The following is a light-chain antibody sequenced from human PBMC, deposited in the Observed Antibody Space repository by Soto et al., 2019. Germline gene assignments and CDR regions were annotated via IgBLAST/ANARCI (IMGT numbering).Light chain of an antibody. J-gene: IGLJ2*01. Sequence: QSVLTQPPSVSGAPGQRVTISCTGSSSNIGAGYDVHWYQQLPGTAPKLLIYGNSNRPSGVPDRFSGSKSGTSASLAITGLQAEDEADYYCQSYDGSLRVFGGGTQLTVL. CDR1: SSNIGAGYD. CDR2: GNS. V-gene: IGLV1-40*01. CDR3: QSYDGSLRV.